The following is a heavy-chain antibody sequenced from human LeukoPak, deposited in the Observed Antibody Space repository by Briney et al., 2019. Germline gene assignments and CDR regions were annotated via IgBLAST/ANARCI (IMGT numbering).Heavy chain of an antibody. D-gene: IGHD5-18*01. Sequence: ASVKVSCKASGYIFTTYYLHWVRQAPGQGLERMGIINPSGGSTSYAQKFQGRVTMTRDTSTSTVYMELSSLISDDTAVYYCARGPGYNYDYYFDYWGQGTLVTVSS. CDR3: ARGPGYNYDYYFDY. J-gene: IGHJ4*02. CDR2: INPSGGST. V-gene: IGHV1-46*01. CDR1: GYIFTTYY.